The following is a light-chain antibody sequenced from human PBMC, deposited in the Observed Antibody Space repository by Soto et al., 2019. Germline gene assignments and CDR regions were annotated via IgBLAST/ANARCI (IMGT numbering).Light chain of an antibody. CDR2: QAS. V-gene: IGKV1-5*03. J-gene: IGKJ1*01. Sequence: DIQMTQSPSTLSASVGDRVTIICRASQSIKSWLAWYQQKGGKAPKLLISQASNLDSGVPSRFSGSGSGTEFNLTISSLQPEDFATYYCQQYNSFIWTFGQGTKVDIK. CDR1: QSIKSW. CDR3: QQYNSFIWT.